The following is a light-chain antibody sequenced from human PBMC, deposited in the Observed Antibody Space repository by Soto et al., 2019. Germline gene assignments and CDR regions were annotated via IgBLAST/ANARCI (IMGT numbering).Light chain of an antibody. J-gene: IGKJ1*01. V-gene: IGKV1-39*01. CDR1: QSISSY. CDR2: AAS. Sequence: DIQITHSPSSLSASVGDRVTITCRASQSISSYLNWYQQKPGEAPKLLIYAASSLQSGVPSRFSGSGSGTDFTLTISSLQPEDFATYYCQQSYSTPRTLGQGTKVDIK. CDR3: QQSYSTPRT.